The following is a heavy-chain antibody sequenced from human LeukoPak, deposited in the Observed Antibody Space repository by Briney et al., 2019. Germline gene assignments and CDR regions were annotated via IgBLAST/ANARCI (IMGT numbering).Heavy chain of an antibody. Sequence: GGSLRLSCAASGFTFSSFGMHWVRQAPGKGLEWVAVIWNDGSNKYYADSVKGRFTISRDNSKNTLYLQMNSLRAEDTAVYYCASLAYGDYVGYWGQGTLVTVSS. CDR1: GFTFSSFG. J-gene: IGHJ4*02. CDR3: ASLAYGDYVGY. V-gene: IGHV3-33*01. CDR2: IWNDGSNK. D-gene: IGHD4-17*01.